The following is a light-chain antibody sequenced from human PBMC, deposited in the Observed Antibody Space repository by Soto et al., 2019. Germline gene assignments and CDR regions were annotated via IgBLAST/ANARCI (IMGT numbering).Light chain of an antibody. J-gene: IGKJ2*01. CDR2: GAS. CDR1: QGIRID. CDR3: LQYSSYSET. V-gene: IGKV1-17*02. Sequence: DIQMTQSPSSLSAFVGDRVTITCRASQGIRIDLGWFQQKPGKAPKRLIYGASSLQSGVPSRFSGRGSGTEFTLTISNLQPEDFATYYCLQYSSYSETFGQGTKVDIK.